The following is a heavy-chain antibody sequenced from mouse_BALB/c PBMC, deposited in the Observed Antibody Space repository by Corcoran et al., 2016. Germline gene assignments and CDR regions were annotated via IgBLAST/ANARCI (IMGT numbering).Heavy chain of an antibody. V-gene: IGHV8-12*01. CDR1: GFSLSTSGLG. J-gene: IGHJ3*01. CDR3: ARRAREEDWCAY. Sequence: QVTLKESGPGILQPSQTLSLTCSFSGFSLSTSGLGVSWIRQPSGKGLEWLAHIYWDDDKRYNPSLKSRLTISKDTSSNQVFLKITSVDTADTATYYCARRAREEDWCAYWGQGTLVTVSA. CDR2: IYWDDDK. D-gene: IGHD3-1*01.